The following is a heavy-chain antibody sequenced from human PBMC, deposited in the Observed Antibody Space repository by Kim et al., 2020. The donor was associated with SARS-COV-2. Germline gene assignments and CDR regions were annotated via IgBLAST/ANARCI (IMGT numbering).Heavy chain of an antibody. D-gene: IGHD3-16*01. J-gene: IGHJ4*02. CDR2: VNSDGSST. Sequence: GGSLRLSCVASGFTFSSYWMHWVRQAPGKGLVWVSRVNSDGSSTSYADSVKGRFTISRDNARNTLYLQMNSLRAEDTAVYYCASLSTGYVGGKFDYWGQGTLVTVSS. CDR3: ASLSTGYVGGKFDY. CDR1: GFTFSSYW. V-gene: IGHV3-74*01.